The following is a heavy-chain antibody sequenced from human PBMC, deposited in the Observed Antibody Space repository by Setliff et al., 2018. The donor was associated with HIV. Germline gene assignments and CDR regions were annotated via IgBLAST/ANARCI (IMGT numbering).Heavy chain of an antibody. CDR1: GGSISRGSYS. CDR3: ARLRQWLAFFDS. CDR2: ISYTGIT. D-gene: IGHD6-19*01. Sequence: SETLSLTCTVSGGSISRGSYSWGWIRQPPGKGLEWIGSISYTGITKYNPSLKSRVTISVDTSQNQFSLKLTSVTAADTAVYYCARLRQWLAFFDSWGQGTLVTVSS. J-gene: IGHJ4*02. V-gene: IGHV4-39*01.